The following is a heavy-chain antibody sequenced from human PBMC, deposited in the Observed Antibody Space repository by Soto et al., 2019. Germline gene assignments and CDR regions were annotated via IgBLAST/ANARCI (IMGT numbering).Heavy chain of an antibody. V-gene: IGHV4-34*01. CDR1: GGSFSGYY. CDR2: INHSGST. D-gene: IGHD6-19*01. J-gene: IGHJ4*02. CDR3: ARGRYSSGWYPLGY. Sequence: QVQLQQWGAGLLKPSETLSLTCAVYGGSFSGYYWSWIRQPPGKGLEWIGEINHSGSTNYNPSPKSRVTLSVATSRNPFSLKLSSVTAADTAVYYCARGRYSSGWYPLGYWGQGTLVTVSS.